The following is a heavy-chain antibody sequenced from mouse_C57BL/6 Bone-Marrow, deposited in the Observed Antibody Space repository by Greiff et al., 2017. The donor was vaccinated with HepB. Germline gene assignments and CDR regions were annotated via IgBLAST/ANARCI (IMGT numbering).Heavy chain of an antibody. Sequence: VQLKESGPGLVKPSQSLSLTCSVTGYSITSGYYWNWIRQFPGNKLEWMGYISYDGSNNYNPSLKNRISITRDTSKNQFFLKLNSVTTEDTATYYCARGRDYYGSSFYFDYWGQGTTLTVSS. CDR3: ARGRDYYGSSFYFDY. CDR1: GYSITSGYY. D-gene: IGHD1-1*01. V-gene: IGHV3-6*01. J-gene: IGHJ2*01. CDR2: ISYDGSN.